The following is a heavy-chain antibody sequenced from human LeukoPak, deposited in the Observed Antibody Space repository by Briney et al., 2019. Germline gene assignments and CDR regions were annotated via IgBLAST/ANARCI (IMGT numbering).Heavy chain of an antibody. J-gene: IGHJ3*02. V-gene: IGHV4-30-2*01. CDR1: GYSISSGGYY. CDR3: ARVNIAAPYPFDI. Sequence: PSETLSLTCTVPGYSISSGGYYWSWIRQPPGKGLEWIGYIYHSGSTYYNPSLKSRVTISVDTSKNQFSLKLSSVTAADTAVYYCARVNIAAPYPFDIWGQGTMVTVSS. CDR2: IYHSGST. D-gene: IGHD6-13*01.